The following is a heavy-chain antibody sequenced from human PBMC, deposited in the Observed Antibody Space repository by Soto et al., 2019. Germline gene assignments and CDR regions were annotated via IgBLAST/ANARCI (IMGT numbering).Heavy chain of an antibody. D-gene: IGHD6-13*01. V-gene: IGHV3-33*01. CDR2: IWYDGSNK. J-gene: IGHJ4*02. CDR1: GFTFSSYG. CDR3: ARGTAAAGHAD. Sequence: PXESLSLSCAACGFTFSSYGMHWVRQAPGKGLEWVAVIWYDGSNKYYADSVKGRFTISRDNSKNTLYLQMNSLRAEDTAVYYCARGTAAAGHADWGQGTLVTVSS.